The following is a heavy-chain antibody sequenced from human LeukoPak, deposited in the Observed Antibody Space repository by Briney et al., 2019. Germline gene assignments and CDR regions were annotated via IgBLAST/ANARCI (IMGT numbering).Heavy chain of an antibody. V-gene: IGHV4-39*07. D-gene: IGHD2-2*01. CDR2: INHSGST. Sequence: PSETLSLTCTVSGGSISSGDYYWSWIRQPPGKGLEWIGEINHSGSTNYNPSLKSRVTISVDTSKNQFSLKLSSVTAADTAVYYCARETRYCSSTSCYLTSVYFYYMDVWGKGTTVTVSS. CDR3: ARETRYCSSTSCYLTSVYFYYMDV. J-gene: IGHJ6*03. CDR1: GGSISSGDYY.